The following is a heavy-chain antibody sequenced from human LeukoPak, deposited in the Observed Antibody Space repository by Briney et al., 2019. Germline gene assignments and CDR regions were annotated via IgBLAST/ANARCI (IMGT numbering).Heavy chain of an antibody. CDR2: IKSKTDGETT. CDR1: GFAFNNAW. V-gene: IGHV3-15*01. J-gene: IGHJ4*02. D-gene: IGHD4-17*01. Sequence: PGGSLRLSCAASGFAFNNAWMSWVRQAPGKGLEWVGRIKSKTDGETTDYAAPVKGRFTISRDDSENTLYLQMKTLKTEDTAVYYCATIATVTTMHYDYWGQGTLVAVSS. CDR3: ATIATVTTMHYDY.